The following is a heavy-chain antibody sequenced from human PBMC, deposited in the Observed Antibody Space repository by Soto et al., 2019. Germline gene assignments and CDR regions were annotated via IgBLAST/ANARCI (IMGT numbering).Heavy chain of an antibody. D-gene: IGHD3-22*01. CDR2: IYTSGST. CDR3: ARDKGYYYDSSGYYYDY. Sequence: PSETLSLTCTVSGGSISSYYWSWIRQPAGKGLEWIGRIYTSGSTNYNPSLKSRVTMSVDTSKNQFSLTLSSVTAADTAVYYCARDKGYYYDSSGYYYDYWGQGTLVTVSS. V-gene: IGHV4-4*07. J-gene: IGHJ4*02. CDR1: GGSISSYY.